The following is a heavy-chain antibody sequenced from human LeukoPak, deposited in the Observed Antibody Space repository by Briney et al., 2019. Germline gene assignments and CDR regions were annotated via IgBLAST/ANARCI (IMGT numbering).Heavy chain of an antibody. CDR1: GGSFSGYY. Sequence: PETLSLTCAVYGGSFSGYYWSWIRQPPGKGPEWIGEINHSGSTNYNPSLKSRVTISVDTSKNQFSLKLSSVTAADTAVYYCARGGVRGVIIGWFDPWGQGTLVTVSS. D-gene: IGHD3-10*01. J-gene: IGHJ5*02. CDR3: ARGGVRGVIIGWFDP. V-gene: IGHV4-34*01. CDR2: INHSGST.